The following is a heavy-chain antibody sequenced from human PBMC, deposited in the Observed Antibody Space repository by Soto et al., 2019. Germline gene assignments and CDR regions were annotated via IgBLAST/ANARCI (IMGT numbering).Heavy chain of an antibody. J-gene: IGHJ4*01. D-gene: IGHD1-7*01. V-gene: IGHV3-15*07. CDR3: TTDWNYAPV. Sequence: GGLMRHCCAAAEDTCTNAWMNWVRQTPGKGLEWVGRIKSKTDGGTTDYAAPVKGRFTISRDDSKNTLYLQMNSLNTEDTAVYYCTTDWNYAPVWGQGTPVTVSS. CDR1: EDTCTNAW. CDR2: IKSKTDGGTT.